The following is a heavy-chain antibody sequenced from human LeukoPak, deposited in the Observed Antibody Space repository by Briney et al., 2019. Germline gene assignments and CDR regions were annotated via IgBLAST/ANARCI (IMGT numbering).Heavy chain of an antibody. D-gene: IGHD2-8*01. V-gene: IGHV1-2*02. CDR1: GYTFTGYY. CDR2: INPSSGGT. CDR3: AETPANGILRGDDI. Sequence: GASVKVSCKASGYTFTGYYMHWVRQAPGQGLEWMGWINPSSGGTNYAQKFQGRVTMTRDTSISTAYMELSRLRSDDTAVYYCAETPANGILRGDDIWGQGTMVTVSS. J-gene: IGHJ3*02.